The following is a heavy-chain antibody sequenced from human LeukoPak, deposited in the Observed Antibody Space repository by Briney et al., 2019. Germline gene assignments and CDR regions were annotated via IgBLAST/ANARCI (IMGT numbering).Heavy chain of an antibody. V-gene: IGHV4-4*07. Sequence: SETLSLTCTVSGGSISSYYWSWIRQPAGKGLVWIGRIYTSGSTNYNPSLKSRVTMSVDTSKNQFSLKLSSVTAADTAVYYCARESVPAASDYWGQGTLVTVSS. J-gene: IGHJ4*02. CDR1: GGSISSYY. CDR3: ARESVPAASDY. CDR2: IYTSGST. D-gene: IGHD2-2*01.